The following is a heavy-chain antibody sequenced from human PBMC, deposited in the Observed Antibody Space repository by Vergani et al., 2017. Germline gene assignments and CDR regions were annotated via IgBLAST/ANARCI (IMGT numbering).Heavy chain of an antibody. CDR1: GFTFSSYD. CDR2: IRYDGSNK. J-gene: IGHJ4*02. Sequence: QVQLVESGGGVVQPGGSLRLSCAASGFTFSSYDMHWVRQAPGKGLEWVAFIRYDGSNKYYGDSVKGRFTISRDNSKSTVYLQMNSLRTEDTALYYCAKNSGSGAPDYWGQGTLVTVSS. D-gene: IGHD3-10*01. CDR3: AKNSGSGAPDY. V-gene: IGHV3-30*02.